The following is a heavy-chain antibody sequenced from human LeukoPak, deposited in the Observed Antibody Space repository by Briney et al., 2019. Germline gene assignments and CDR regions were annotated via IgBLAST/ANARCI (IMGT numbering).Heavy chain of an antibody. CDR2: ISSSSYI. CDR1: GFTFSSYS. J-gene: IGHJ4*02. CDR3: ARDTITMVRGVPTHFDY. V-gene: IGHV3-21*01. D-gene: IGHD3-10*01. Sequence: GGSLRLSCAASGFTFSSYSMNWVRQAPGKGLEWVSSISSSSYIYYADSVKGRFTISRDNAKNSLYLQMNSLRAEDTAVYYCARDTITMVRGVPTHFDYWGQGTLVTVSS.